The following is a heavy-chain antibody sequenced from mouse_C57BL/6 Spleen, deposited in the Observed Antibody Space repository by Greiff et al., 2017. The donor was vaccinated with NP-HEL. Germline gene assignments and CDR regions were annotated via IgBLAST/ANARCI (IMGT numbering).Heavy chain of an antibody. D-gene: IGHD4-1*01. CDR1: GYTFTSYW. CDR3: ARSGGWDRYFDY. Sequence: VQLQQPGAELVRPGSSVKLSCKASGYTFTSYWMHWVKQRPIQGLEWIGNIDPSDSETHYNQKFKDKATLTVDKSSSTAYMQLSSLTSEDSAVYYCARSGGWDRYFDYWGQGTTLTVSS. CDR2: IDPSDSET. V-gene: IGHV1-52*01. J-gene: IGHJ2*01.